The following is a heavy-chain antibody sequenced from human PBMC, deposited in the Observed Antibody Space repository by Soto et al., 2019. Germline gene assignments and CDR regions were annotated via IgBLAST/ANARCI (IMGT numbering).Heavy chain of an antibody. Sequence: GESLKISCKASGYSFLNFWIGWVRQVPGKGPEWMGLIYPGDSDTRYSPSFQGQVTISPDQSRTTAYLQWRSLKASDSATYYCARHPSPPYSFTYGDFWGQGTRVTVSS. CDR1: GYSFLNFW. V-gene: IGHV5-51*01. CDR2: IYPGDSDT. CDR3: ARHPSPPYSFTYGDF. D-gene: IGHD5-18*01. J-gene: IGHJ4*02.